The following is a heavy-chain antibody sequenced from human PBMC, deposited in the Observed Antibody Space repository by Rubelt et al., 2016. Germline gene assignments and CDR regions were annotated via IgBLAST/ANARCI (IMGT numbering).Heavy chain of an antibody. CDR3: ARDAPYGDYAEHQYYYYYYMDV. V-gene: IGHV3-30*04. D-gene: IGHD4-17*01. J-gene: IGHJ6*03. Sequence: GKGLEWVADDGNNKYHADSVKGRFTISRDNSKNTLYLQRNSLRAEDTALYYCARDAPYGDYAEHQYYYYYYMDVWGKGTTVTVSS. CDR2: DGNNK.